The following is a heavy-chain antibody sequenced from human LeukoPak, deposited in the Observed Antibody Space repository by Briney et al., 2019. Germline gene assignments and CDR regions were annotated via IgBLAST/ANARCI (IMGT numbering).Heavy chain of an antibody. CDR1: GGSISIYY. CDR2: IYYIGGT. V-gene: IGHV4-59*01. J-gene: IGHJ6*04. Sequence: SETLSLTCTVSGGSISIYYWSWIRQPPGKGLEWIGYIYYIGGTNYNPSLKSRVTISVDPSKNQFSLKLSSVAAAGTAVYYCARITGFGEFLYYYYGMDVWGKGTTVTVSS. CDR3: ARITGFGEFLYYYYGMDV. D-gene: IGHD3-10*01.